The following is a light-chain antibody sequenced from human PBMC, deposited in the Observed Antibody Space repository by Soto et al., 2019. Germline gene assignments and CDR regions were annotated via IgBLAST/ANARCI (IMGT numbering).Light chain of an antibody. CDR3: HQRSNWPRT. CDR1: QSVSSY. CDR2: DAS. Sequence: EIVLTQSPATMALSPGERATLSCRASQSVSSYLAWYQQKPGQAPRRLIYDASNMATGIQARFSGSGSGTDFSLTISILEPEDFAVYYCHQRSNWPRTFGQGTKLEIK. V-gene: IGKV3-11*01. J-gene: IGKJ2*01.